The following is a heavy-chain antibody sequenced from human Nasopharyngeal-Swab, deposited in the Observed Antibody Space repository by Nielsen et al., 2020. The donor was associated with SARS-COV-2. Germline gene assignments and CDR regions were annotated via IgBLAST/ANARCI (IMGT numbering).Heavy chain of an antibody. J-gene: IGHJ6*02. V-gene: IGHV1-46*01. CDR1: GYTFTSYY. D-gene: IGHD6-13*01. Sequence: ASVKVSCTASGYTFTSYYMHWVRQAPGQGLEWMGIINPSGGSTSYAQKFQGRVTMTRDTSTSTVYMELSSLRSEDTAVYYCARDGIAAAGPQLYYYYYGMDVWGQGTTVTVSS. CDR3: ARDGIAAAGPQLYYYYYGMDV. CDR2: INPSGGST.